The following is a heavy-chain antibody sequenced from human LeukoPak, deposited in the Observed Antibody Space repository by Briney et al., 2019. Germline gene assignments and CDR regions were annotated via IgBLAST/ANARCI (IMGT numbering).Heavy chain of an antibody. CDR3: ARDSKVVVAANLFDY. Sequence: ASVKVSCKASGYTFTSYYMHWVRQAPGQGLEWMGIINPSGGSTGYAQKFQGRVTMTGDTSTSTVYMELSSLRSEDTAVYYCARDSKVVVAANLFDYWGQGTLVTVSS. D-gene: IGHD2-15*01. V-gene: IGHV1-46*01. CDR2: INPSGGST. CDR1: GYTFTSYY. J-gene: IGHJ4*02.